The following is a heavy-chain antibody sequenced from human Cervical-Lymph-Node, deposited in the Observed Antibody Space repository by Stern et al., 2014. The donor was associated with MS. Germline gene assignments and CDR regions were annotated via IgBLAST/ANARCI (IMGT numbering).Heavy chain of an antibody. V-gene: IGHV4-61*02. CDR3: SRGNSYIDFDY. Sequence: QVQLQESGPGLVTPSQTLSLTCSISGGSISSGPFYWSWLRQPAGKGLEWIGRFHTSGSTEYNPSLKSRPTISVAPSKTHFPLTLSSVTAADTAVYYCSRGNSYIDFDYWGQGTLVTVSS. CDR2: FHTSGST. D-gene: IGHD2-21*01. CDR1: GGSISSGPFY. J-gene: IGHJ4*02.